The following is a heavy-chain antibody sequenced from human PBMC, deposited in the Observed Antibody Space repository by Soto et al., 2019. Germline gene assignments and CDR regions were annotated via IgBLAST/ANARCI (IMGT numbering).Heavy chain of an antibody. CDR3: GKDVGDYVPYYYGVDV. CDR2: IAYDGNEK. V-gene: IGHV3-30*18. J-gene: IGHJ6*02. CDR1: GFTFKTHA. Sequence: QVQLVESGGGVVQPGTSLRLSCAASGFTFKTHAMHWVRQAPGKGLEWMAVIAYDGNEKFYADAVKGRFTIARDNSKNALYLQINTLGKEDTAVYYCGKDVGDYVPYYYGVDVWGQGTTVTVSS. D-gene: IGHD1-26*01.